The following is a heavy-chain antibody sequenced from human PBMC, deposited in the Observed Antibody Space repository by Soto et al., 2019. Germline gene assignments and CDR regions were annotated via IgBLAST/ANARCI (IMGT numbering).Heavy chain of an antibody. CDR3: ARQDYYDSSGYFDY. D-gene: IGHD3-22*01. CDR1: GVSITSHY. Sequence: SETLSLTCTVSGVSITSHYWSWIRQSPGKGLEWIAYMHHSGSTNYNPSLKSRVTVSIDTSKSQVSLRLSSVTAADTAVYYCARQDYYDSSGYFDYWGKGTLVTGSS. J-gene: IGHJ4*02. CDR2: MHHSGST. V-gene: IGHV4-59*08.